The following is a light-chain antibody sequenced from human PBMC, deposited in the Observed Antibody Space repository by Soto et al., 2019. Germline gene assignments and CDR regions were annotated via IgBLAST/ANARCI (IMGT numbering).Light chain of an antibody. CDR1: QSVSNN. CDR3: QQHNNWPRGT. V-gene: IGKV3-15*01. J-gene: IGKJ1*01. Sequence: IVMTQSPASLSVSPGEGATLSCRASQSVSNNLAWYQQKPGQAPRLLIYGASTRATGIPARFSGSGSGTDFTLTISSLQSEDFAVYYCQQHNNWPRGTLGQGTKVEIK. CDR2: GAS.